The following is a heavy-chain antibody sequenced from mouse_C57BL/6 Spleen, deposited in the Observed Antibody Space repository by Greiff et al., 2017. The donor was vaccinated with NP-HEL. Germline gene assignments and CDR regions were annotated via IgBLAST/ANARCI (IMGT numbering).Heavy chain of an antibody. CDR2: ISYDGSN. CDR3: ARACYEYDWYFDV. Sequence: DVKLQESGPGLVKPSQSLSLTCSVTGYSITSGYYWNWIRQFPGNTLEWMGYISYDGSNNYNPSLKNRISITRDTSKNQFFLKLNSVTTEDTATYYCARACYEYDWYFDVWGTGTPVTVSS. V-gene: IGHV3-6*01. CDR1: GYSITSGYY. D-gene: IGHD2-4*01. J-gene: IGHJ1*03.